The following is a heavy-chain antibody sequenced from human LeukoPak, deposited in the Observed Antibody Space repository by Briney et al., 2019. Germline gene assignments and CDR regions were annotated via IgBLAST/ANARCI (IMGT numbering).Heavy chain of an antibody. D-gene: IGHD3-10*01. J-gene: IGHJ4*02. Sequence: SETLSLTCTVSGGSISSSSYYWGWIRQPPGKGLEWLGSLYYSGSTYYNPSLKSRVTISVDTSKNQFSLKLSSVTAADTAVYYCASSSYYYGSGSYYDYWGQGTLVTVSS. CDR2: LYYSGST. CDR3: ASSSYYYGSGSYYDY. V-gene: IGHV4-39*07. CDR1: GGSISSSSYY.